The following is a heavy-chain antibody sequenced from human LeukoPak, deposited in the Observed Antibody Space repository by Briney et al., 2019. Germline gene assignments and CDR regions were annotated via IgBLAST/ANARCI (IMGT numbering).Heavy chain of an antibody. D-gene: IGHD3-16*01. V-gene: IGHV4-61*02. CDR2: IYTSGST. CDR1: GGSISSGSYY. J-gene: IGHJ4*02. Sequence: PSQTLSLTCTVSGGSISSGSYYWSWIRRPAGKGLEWIGRIYTSGSTNYNPSLKSRVTISVDTSKNQFSLKLSSVTAADTAVYYCARGHMITFGGVSPGFDYWGQGTLVTVSS. CDR3: ARGHMITFGGVSPGFDY.